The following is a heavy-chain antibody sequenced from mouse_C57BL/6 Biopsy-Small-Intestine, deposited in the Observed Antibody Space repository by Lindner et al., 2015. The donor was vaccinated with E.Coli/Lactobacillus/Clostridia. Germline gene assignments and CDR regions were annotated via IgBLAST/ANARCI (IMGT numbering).Heavy chain of an antibody. D-gene: IGHD4-1*01. CDR3: ARGWDVHFDY. CDR2: IYPGDGDT. V-gene: IGHV1-80*01. CDR1: GYAFSSYW. Sequence: VQLQESGAELVKPGASVKISCKASGYAFSSYWMNWVKQRPGKGLEWIGQIYPGDGDTNYNGKFKGKATLTADKSSSTAYMRLSSLTSEDSAVYFCARGWDVHFDYWGQGTTLTVSS. J-gene: IGHJ2*01.